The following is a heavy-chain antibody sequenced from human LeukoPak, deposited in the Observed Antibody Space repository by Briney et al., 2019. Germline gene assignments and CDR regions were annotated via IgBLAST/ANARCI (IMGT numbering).Heavy chain of an antibody. V-gene: IGHV4-31*03. D-gene: IGHD4-17*01. CDR3: ASLYGDYVNPFDY. CDR1: GGSISSGGYY. Sequence: SETLSLTCTVSGGSISSGGYYWSWIRQHPGKGLEWIGYIYYSGSTYCNPSLKSRVTISVDTSKNQFSLKLSSVTAADTAVYYCASLYGDYVNPFDYWGQGTLVTVSS. CDR2: IYYSGST. J-gene: IGHJ4*02.